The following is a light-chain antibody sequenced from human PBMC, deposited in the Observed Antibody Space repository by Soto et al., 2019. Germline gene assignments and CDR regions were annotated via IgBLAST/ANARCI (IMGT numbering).Light chain of an antibody. CDR3: QQYGNSPPS. V-gene: IGKV3-20*01. J-gene: IGKJ4*01. CDR1: QSVSNNY. CDR2: GAS. Sequence: EIVLTQSPGTVSLSPGERATLSCRASQSVSNNYLAWYQQKPGQALRLLIYGASRRATGIPDRFSGSGSGTDFTLTISRLEPEDFAVYHCQQYGNSPPSFGGGTRWIS.